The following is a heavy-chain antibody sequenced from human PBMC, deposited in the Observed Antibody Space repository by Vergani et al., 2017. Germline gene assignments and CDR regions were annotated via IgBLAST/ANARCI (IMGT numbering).Heavy chain of an antibody. CDR2: IYYSGST. CDR1: GGSISSYY. Sequence: QVQLQESGPGLVKPSETLSLTCTVSGGSISSYYWSWIRQPPGKGLEWIGYIYYSGSTNYNPSLKSRVTISVDTSKNQFSLKLSSVTAADTAVYYCARSGEDDGYRYYMDVWGKGTTVTVSS. V-gene: IGHV4-59*01. CDR3: ARSGEDDGYRYYMDV. D-gene: IGHD5-24*01. J-gene: IGHJ6*03.